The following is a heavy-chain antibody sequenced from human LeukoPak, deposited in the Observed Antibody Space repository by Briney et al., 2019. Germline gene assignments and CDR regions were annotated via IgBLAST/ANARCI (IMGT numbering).Heavy chain of an antibody. V-gene: IGHV4-30-2*01. CDR3: ARVLFGGYSHLGAFDI. J-gene: IGHJ3*02. D-gene: IGHD3-10*02. CDR1: GGSISSSGYY. Sequence: PSQTLSLTCTVSGGSISSSGYYWSWIRQPPGKGLEWIGYIYHSGSTYYNPSLKSRVTISVDRSKNQFSLKLSSVTAADTAVYYCARVLFGGYSHLGAFDIWGQGTMVTVSS. CDR2: IYHSGST.